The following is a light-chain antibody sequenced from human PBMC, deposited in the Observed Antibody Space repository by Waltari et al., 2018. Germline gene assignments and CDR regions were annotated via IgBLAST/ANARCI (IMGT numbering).Light chain of an antibody. CDR3: TSYTSGSTLVV. CDR2: DVT. V-gene: IGLV2-14*03. Sequence: QSALTQPASVSGSPGQSITISCTGTSSDIGGSKYVSWYQQHPGKVPKVVIFDVTYPPSGVSNRLSGSKSDNTATLTICGLQAEDEADYYCTSYTSGSTLVVFGGGTKLTVL. J-gene: IGLJ2*01. CDR1: SSDIGGSKY.